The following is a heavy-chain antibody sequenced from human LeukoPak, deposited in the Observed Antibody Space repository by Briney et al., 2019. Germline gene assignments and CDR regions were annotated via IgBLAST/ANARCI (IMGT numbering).Heavy chain of an antibody. V-gene: IGHV4-34*01. Sequence: SETLSLTCAVYGGSFSGYYWSWIRQPPGKGLEWIGSIYYSGSTYYNPSLKSRVTISVDTSKNQFSLKLSSVTAADTAVYYCAGSYSSSGEDWFDPWGQGTLVTVSS. CDR2: IYYSGST. CDR1: GGSFSGYY. J-gene: IGHJ5*02. CDR3: AGSYSSSGEDWFDP. D-gene: IGHD6-13*01.